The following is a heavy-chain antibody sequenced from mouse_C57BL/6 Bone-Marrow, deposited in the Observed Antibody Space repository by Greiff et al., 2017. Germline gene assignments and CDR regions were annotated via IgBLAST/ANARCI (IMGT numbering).Heavy chain of an antibody. CDR3: ARSGYDGYFDV. CDR1: GYDFTNYL. D-gene: IGHD2-3*01. J-gene: IGHJ1*03. V-gene: IGHV1-54*01. Sequence: VQLQQSGAELVRPGTSVKVSCKASGYDFTNYLIEWVKQRPGQGLEWIGVINPGSGGTNYNEKFKGKATLTADKSSSTAYMQLSSLTSEDSAVSFCARSGYDGYFDVWGTGTTVTVSS. CDR2: INPGSGGT.